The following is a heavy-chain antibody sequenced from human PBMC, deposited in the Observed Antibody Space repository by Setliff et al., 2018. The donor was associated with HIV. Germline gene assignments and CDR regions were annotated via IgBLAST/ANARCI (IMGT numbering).Heavy chain of an antibody. CDR1: GASITSHN. Sequence: NPSETLSLTCSVSGASITSHNWNWIRQSPGKGLEWIGEVNLPKTLNYNPSLESRITISVDTSKKQFSLDLSSVTAADTAVYFCARAIVKTGYHTKSRVFDYWGQGTLVTVSS. CDR2: VNLPKTL. CDR3: ARAIVKTGYHTKSRVFDY. V-gene: IGHV4-34*01. D-gene: IGHD3-9*01. J-gene: IGHJ4*02.